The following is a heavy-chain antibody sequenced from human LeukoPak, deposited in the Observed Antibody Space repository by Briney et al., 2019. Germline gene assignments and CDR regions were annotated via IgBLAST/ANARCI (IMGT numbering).Heavy chain of an antibody. Sequence: GGSLRLSCAASGFTFSTYWMTWVRQAPGKGLEWVANIKEDGSEKYYVDSVKGRFTISRDNAKNSLYLQVNSLRAEDTAVYYCARALCIWGGDCHYFDYWGQGTLVTVSS. CDR3: ARALCIWGGDCHYFDY. J-gene: IGHJ4*02. CDR2: IKEDGSEK. D-gene: IGHD2-21*01. CDR1: GFTFSTYW. V-gene: IGHV3-7*01.